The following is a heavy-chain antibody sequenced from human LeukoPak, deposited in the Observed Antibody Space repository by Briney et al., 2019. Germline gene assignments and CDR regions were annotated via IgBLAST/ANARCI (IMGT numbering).Heavy chain of an antibody. CDR1: GFTVSHNY. Sequence: GGSLRLXCAASGFTVSHNYMSWVRQAPGKGLEWVSVIYSGGSTYYADSVKGRFTISRDNSKNTLYLQMNSLRAEDTAVYYCASSSGFVKIDYWGQGTLVTVSS. CDR3: ASSSGFVKIDY. V-gene: IGHV3-66*02. D-gene: IGHD6-19*01. CDR2: IYSGGST. J-gene: IGHJ4*02.